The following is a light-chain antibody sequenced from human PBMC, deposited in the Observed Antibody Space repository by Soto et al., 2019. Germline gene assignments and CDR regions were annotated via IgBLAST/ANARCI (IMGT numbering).Light chain of an antibody. CDR1: SSDVGDYNY. CDR2: EVS. V-gene: IGLV2-14*01. Sequence: QSALTQPASVSGSPGQSITISCTGTSSDVGDYNYVSWYQQPPGKAPKLMIYEVSTRPSGVSNRFTGSKSGNTASLTISGLQAEDEADYYCSSYTSSRPYVFGTGTKLTV. J-gene: IGLJ1*01. CDR3: SSYTSSRPYV.